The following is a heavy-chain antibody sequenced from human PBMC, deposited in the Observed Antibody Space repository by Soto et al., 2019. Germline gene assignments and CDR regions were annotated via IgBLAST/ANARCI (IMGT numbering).Heavy chain of an antibody. CDR2: INPNSGGT. CDR1: GYTFTGYY. J-gene: IGHJ4*02. D-gene: IGHD3-22*01. Sequence: VSCKASGYTFTGYYMHWVRQAPGQGLEWMGWINPNSGGTNYAQKFQGRVTMTRDTSISTAYMELSRLRSDDTAVYYCASNVYDSSGYYAYWGQGTLVTVSS. CDR3: ASNVYDSSGYYAY. V-gene: IGHV1-2*02.